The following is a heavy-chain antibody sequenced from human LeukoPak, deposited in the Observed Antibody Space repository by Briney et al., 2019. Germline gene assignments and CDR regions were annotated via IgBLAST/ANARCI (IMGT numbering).Heavy chain of an antibody. Sequence: ASVKVSCKASGYTFTGYYMHWVRQAPGQGLEWMGWINPNSGGTNYAQKFQGRVTMTRDTSISTAYMELSRLRSDDTAVYYCARDRWRQDSYGYVDYWGQGTLVTVSS. V-gene: IGHV1-2*02. D-gene: IGHD5-18*01. CDR1: GYTFTGYY. CDR2: INPNSGGT. CDR3: ARDRWRQDSYGYVDY. J-gene: IGHJ4*02.